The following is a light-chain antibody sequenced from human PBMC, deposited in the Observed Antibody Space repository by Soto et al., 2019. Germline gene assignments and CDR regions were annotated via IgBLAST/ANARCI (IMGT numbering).Light chain of an antibody. CDR3: QQYNSYWT. CDR2: DAS. Sequence: AIRRTQSPSSLSASTGDRVTITCRASQGISSYLAWYQQTPGKAPKLLIHDASTLESGITSRFSGSGSGTEFTITISSLQHDDFAHYYCQQYNSYWTFGQGTQVDI. J-gene: IGKJ1*01. CDR1: QGISSY. V-gene: IGKV1-8*01.